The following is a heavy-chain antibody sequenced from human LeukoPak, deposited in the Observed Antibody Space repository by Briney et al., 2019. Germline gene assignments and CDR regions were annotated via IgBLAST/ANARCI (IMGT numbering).Heavy chain of an antibody. CDR1: GFTFSSYA. CDR2: ISGVGGST. D-gene: IGHD2-15*01. CDR3: AKDPRRIDPAPY. J-gene: IGHJ4*02. Sequence: PGGSLRLSCAASGFTFSSYAMGWVRQAPGKGLEWVSAISGVGGSTYYADFVKGRFTITRDNSKNTLYLQMNSLRAEDTAVYYCAKDPRRIDPAPYWGQGTLVTVSS. V-gene: IGHV3-23*01.